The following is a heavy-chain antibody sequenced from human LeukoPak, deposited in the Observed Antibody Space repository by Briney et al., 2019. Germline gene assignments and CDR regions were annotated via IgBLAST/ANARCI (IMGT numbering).Heavy chain of an antibody. CDR2: ISAYNGNT. CDR3: ARDSGSYGVFFDY. J-gene: IGHJ4*02. CDR1: GYTFTSYG. V-gene: IGHV1-18*01. Sequence: AASVKVSCKASGYTFTSYGISWVRQAPGQGLEWMGWISAYNGNTNYAQKVQGRVTMITETSTSTVYMELRSLRSDDTAVYYCARDSGSYGVFFDYWGQGTLVTVSS. D-gene: IGHD1-26*01.